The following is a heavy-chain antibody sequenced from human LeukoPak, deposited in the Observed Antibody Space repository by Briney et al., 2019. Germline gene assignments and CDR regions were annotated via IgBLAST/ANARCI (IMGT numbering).Heavy chain of an antibody. V-gene: IGHV3-30-3*01. D-gene: IGHD2-15*01. Sequence: GGSLRLSCAASAFTFSSYAMHWVRQAPGKGLEWVAVISYDGSNKYYADSVKGRFTISRDNSKNTLYLQMNSLRAEDTAVYYCARDLDIVVVVAAIPGDYYYGMDVWGQGTTVTVSS. CDR1: AFTFSSYA. CDR2: ISYDGSNK. CDR3: ARDLDIVVVVAAIPGDYYYGMDV. J-gene: IGHJ6*02.